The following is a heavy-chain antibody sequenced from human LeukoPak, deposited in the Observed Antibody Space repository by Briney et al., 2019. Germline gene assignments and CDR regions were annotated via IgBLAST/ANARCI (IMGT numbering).Heavy chain of an antibody. CDR3: ARGLIEWQYQLLSDWFDP. V-gene: IGHV1-2*06. Sequence: ASVKVSCKASGYTFTGYYLHWVRQAPGQGLEWMGRINPNSGGTNYARKFQGRVTLTRDTSITTAYMELNRLTSDDTAVYCCARGLIEWQYQLLSDWFDPWGQGTLVTVSS. J-gene: IGHJ5*02. CDR2: INPNSGGT. CDR1: GYTFTGYY. D-gene: IGHD2-2*01.